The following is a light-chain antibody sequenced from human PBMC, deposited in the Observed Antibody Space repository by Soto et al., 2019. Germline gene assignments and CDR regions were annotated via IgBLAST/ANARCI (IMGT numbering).Light chain of an antibody. Sequence: DIQMTQSPSTLSASVGDRVTITCRASQTINNWLAWYQQKPGKAPKLLISKASTLESGVPPRFSGSGSGTQFTLTISSLQPDEFGIYYCQQYNGSPVTFGGGTRVEIK. V-gene: IGKV1-5*03. J-gene: IGKJ4*01. CDR2: KAS. CDR1: QTINNW. CDR3: QQYNGSPVT.